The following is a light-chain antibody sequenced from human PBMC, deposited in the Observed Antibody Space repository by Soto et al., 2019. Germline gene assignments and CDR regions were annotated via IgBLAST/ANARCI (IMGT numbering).Light chain of an antibody. V-gene: IGKV3-20*01. CDR1: QNLGTLY. CDR3: QQFGDSLT. J-gene: IGKJ4*01. Sequence: EIVLTQSPGTLSLSPGERASLSCRASQNLGTLYLAWFQQKSGQAPRLLIYGASTRATGIPDRFSGSGSGTDFTLTVSRLEPEDFAVYYCQQFGDSLTFGGGTKVDIK. CDR2: GAS.